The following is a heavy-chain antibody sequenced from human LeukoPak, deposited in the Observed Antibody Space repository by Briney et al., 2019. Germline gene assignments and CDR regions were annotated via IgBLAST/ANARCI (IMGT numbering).Heavy chain of an antibody. CDR1: GYTFTSYA. CDR2: INPSGGST. Sequence: ASVKVSCKASGYTFTSYAMNWVRQAPGQGLEWMGIINPSGGSTSYAQKFQGRVTMTRDTSTSTVYMELSSLRSEDTAVYYCARDEYSSSSRHELSYWGQGTLVTVSS. D-gene: IGHD6-6*01. V-gene: IGHV1-46*01. J-gene: IGHJ4*02. CDR3: ARDEYSSSSRHELSY.